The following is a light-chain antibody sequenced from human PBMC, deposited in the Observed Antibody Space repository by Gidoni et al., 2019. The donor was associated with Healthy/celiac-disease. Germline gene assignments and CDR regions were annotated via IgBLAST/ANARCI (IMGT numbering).Light chain of an antibody. J-gene: IGKJ4*01. V-gene: IGKV3-11*01. CDR2: DAS. CDR1: QSVSSY. CDR3: QKRSNWPLT. Sequence: EIVLTQSPATLSLSPGESATLSCRASQSVSSYLAWYQQKPGQAPRLLIYDASNRATGIPARFSGSGSGTDFTLTISSLEPEDFAVYYCQKRSNWPLTFXGXTKVEIK.